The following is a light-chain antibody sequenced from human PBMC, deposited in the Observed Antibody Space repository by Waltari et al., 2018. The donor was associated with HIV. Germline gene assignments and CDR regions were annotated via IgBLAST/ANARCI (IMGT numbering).Light chain of an antibody. V-gene: IGLV2-11*01. J-gene: IGLJ2*01. CDR2: NVS. Sequence: QSALTQPRSVSESPGQSVTISCTGTSSDVGAYNYVSWYQQHPGRAPKFIIYNVSDRPSGVPDRFSGSKAGNTASLTIFGLQAEDEADYYCSSYAGTSNFVLFGGGTKLTVL. CDR3: SSYAGTSNFVL. CDR1: SSDVGAYNY.